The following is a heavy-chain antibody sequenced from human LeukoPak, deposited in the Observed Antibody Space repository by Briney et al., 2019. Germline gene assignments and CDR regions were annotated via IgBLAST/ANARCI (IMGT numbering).Heavy chain of an antibody. CDR2: IYHSGST. Sequence: SGTLSLTCAVSGGSISSSNWWSWVRQPPGKGLEWIGEIYHSGSTNYNPSLKSRVTISVDKSKNQFSLKLSSVTAADTAVYYCARDLRGAGHAGGIDYWGQGTLVTVSS. J-gene: IGHJ4*02. D-gene: IGHD3-16*01. CDR3: ARDLRGAGHAGGIDY. CDR1: GGSISSSNW. V-gene: IGHV4-4*02.